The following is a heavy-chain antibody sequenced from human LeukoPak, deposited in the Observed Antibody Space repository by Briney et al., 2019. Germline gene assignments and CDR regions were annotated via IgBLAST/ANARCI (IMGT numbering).Heavy chain of an antibody. D-gene: IGHD6-19*01. CDR2: INYSGTT. V-gene: IGHV4-34*01. J-gene: IGHJ4*02. CDR1: GGSFSGYY. CDR3: ARGRGWNYFDY. Sequence: PSETLSLTCAVHGGSFSGYYWAWIRQPPGKGLEWIGEINYSGTTDENPSLNSRVTISVDASKTQFSLRLTSVTAADTAVYYCARGRGWNYFDYWGLGTLVTVSS.